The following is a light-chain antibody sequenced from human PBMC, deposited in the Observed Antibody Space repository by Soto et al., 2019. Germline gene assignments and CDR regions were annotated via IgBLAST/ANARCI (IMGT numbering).Light chain of an antibody. J-gene: IGLJ2*01. V-gene: IGLV2-14*03. Sequence: QSVLTQPASVSGSPGQSITIACTGSSSDIGGYNFVSWYQKHPGTAPKLVISDVSNRPSGVSNRFSGSKSGNTASLTISGLQAGDEADYYCCSYSSGNSLLIFGGGTKLTVL. CDR3: CSYSSGNSLLI. CDR2: DVS. CDR1: SSDIGGYNF.